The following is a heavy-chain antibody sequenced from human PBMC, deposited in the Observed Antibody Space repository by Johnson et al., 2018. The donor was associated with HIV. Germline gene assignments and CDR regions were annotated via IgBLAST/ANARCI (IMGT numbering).Heavy chain of an antibody. CDR3: ARDPYYDFLTGPRDAFDI. V-gene: IGHV3-23*04. J-gene: IGHJ3*02. CDR1: GFTFSSYA. Sequence: VQLVESEGGLVQPGGSLRLSCAASGFTFSSYAMSWVRQAPVKGLEWVSAISGSGGSTYYADSVKGRFTISRDTSKTTLYLQMNSLRAEDTAVYYCARDPYYDFLTGPRDAFDIWGQGTMVTVSS. CDR2: ISGSGGST. D-gene: IGHD3-9*01.